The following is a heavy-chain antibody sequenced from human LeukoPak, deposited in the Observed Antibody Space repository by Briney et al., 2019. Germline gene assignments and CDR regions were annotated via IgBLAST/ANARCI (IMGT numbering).Heavy chain of an antibody. CDR3: ARDQLELRRDYYYYYMDV. J-gene: IGHJ6*03. D-gene: IGHD1-7*01. V-gene: IGHV3-21*01. Sequence: GGSLRLSCAASGFTFSSYSMNWVRQAPGKGLEWVSSISSSSSYIYYADSVKGRFTISRDNAKNSLYLQMNSLRAEDMAVYYCARDQLELRRDYYYYYMDVWGKGTTVTVSS. CDR2: ISSSSSYI. CDR1: GFTFSSYS.